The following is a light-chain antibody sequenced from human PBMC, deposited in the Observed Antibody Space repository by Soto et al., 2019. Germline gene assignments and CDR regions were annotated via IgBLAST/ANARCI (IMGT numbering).Light chain of an antibody. CDR1: SSNIENNY. CDR3: GTWDSSLSAGV. V-gene: IGLV1-51*01. Sequence: QSVLTQPPSVSAPPGQKVTISCSGSSSNIENNYVSWYQQLPGTAPRLLIYDNDKRPSGIPDRFSGSKSGTSATLGITGLQTGDEADYYCGTWDSSLSAGVFGGGTKLTV. J-gene: IGLJ3*02. CDR2: DND.